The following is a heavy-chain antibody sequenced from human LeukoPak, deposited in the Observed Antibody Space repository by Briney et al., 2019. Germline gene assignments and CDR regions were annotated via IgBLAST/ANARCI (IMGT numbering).Heavy chain of an antibody. V-gene: IGHV1-18*01. CDR3: AVSDMVRGAWLDP. D-gene: IGHD3-10*01. J-gene: IGHJ5*02. CDR2: ISPYNGNT. CDR1: GYIFTYYG. Sequence: ASVKVSCKASGYIFTYYGITWVRQAPGQGLEWVGWISPYNGNTNYAQKFQDRVTMTIDTSTTTAYLEMRSLRSDDTAVYYCAVSDMVRGAWLDPWGQGTLVTVSS.